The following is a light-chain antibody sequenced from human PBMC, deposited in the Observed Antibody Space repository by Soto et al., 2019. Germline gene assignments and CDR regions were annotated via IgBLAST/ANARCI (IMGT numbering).Light chain of an antibody. J-gene: IGKJ5*01. CDR2: DAS. CDR1: QTVSSY. V-gene: IGKV3-11*01. CDR3: QQRMNWTLT. Sequence: EIMLTQSPTTLSLSPGERATLSSRASQTVSSYLLWYQQKPGQAPRIIIYDASNRAAGTPARFSGSGSETDFTLTISSLEPEDVAVYYCQQRMNWTLTFGQGTRLEIK.